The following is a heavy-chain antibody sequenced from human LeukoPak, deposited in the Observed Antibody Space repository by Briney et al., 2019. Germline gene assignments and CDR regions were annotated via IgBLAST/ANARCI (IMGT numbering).Heavy chain of an antibody. CDR1: GYSISSGYY. CDR3: ARCSSTSCYWFDP. D-gene: IGHD2-2*01. J-gene: IGHJ5*02. CDR2: IYHSGST. Sequence: NPSETLSLTCTVSGYSISSGYYWGWIRQPPGKGLEWIGSIYHSGSTYYNPSLKSRVTISVDTSKNQFSLKLSSVTAADTAVYYCARCSSTSCYWFDPWGQGTLVTVSS. V-gene: IGHV4-38-2*02.